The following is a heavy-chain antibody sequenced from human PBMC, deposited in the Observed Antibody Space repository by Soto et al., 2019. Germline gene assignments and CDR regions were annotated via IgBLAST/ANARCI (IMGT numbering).Heavy chain of an antibody. CDR2: IWYDGSNK. V-gene: IGHV3-33*01. J-gene: IGHJ3*02. CDR1: GFTFSSYG. Sequence: QVQLVESGGGVVQPGRSLRLSCAASGFTFSSYGMHWVRQAPGKGLEWVAVIWYDGSNKYYADSVKGRFTISRDNSKNTLYLQMNSLRAEETAVYYCARVGTYYDYIWGAFDIWGQGTMVTVSS. D-gene: IGHD3-16*01. CDR3: ARVGTYYDYIWGAFDI.